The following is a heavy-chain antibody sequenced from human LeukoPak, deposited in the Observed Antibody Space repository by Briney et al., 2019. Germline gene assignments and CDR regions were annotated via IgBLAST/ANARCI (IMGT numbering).Heavy chain of an antibody. V-gene: IGHV3-23*01. Sequence: GGSLRLSCAASGFTFSSFAMSWVRQAPGKGLEWVSPFSGSGGSTYYADSVKGRFSISRDNSKNTLYLQMNSLRAEDTAAYYCASSKSSSWYPFYFDFWGQGTLVTVSS. D-gene: IGHD6-13*01. J-gene: IGHJ4*02. CDR2: FSGSGGST. CDR1: GFTFSSFA. CDR3: ASSKSSSWYPFYFDF.